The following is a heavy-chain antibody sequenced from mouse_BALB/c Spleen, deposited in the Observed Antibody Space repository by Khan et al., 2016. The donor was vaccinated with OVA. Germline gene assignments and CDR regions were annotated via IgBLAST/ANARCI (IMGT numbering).Heavy chain of an antibody. J-gene: IGHJ3*01. D-gene: IGHD4-1*01. V-gene: IGHV5-6*01. Sequence: EVQLVESGGDLVKPGGSLKLSCAASGFTFSSYSMSWVRQTPDKRLEWVATISSGGDYTYYQDSVKGRFTISRDNAKNTLYLQMSSLKSEDTAMYYCASRLTGSFAYWGQGTLVTVSA. CDR3: ASRLTGSFAY. CDR2: ISSGGDYT. CDR1: GFTFSSYS.